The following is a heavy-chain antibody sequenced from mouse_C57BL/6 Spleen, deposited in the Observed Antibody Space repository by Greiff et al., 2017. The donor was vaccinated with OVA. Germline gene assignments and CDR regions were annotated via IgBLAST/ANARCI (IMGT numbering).Heavy chain of an antibody. CDR2: INPNNGGT. CDR3: ANLGNYIDY. CDR1: GYTFTDYY. Sequence: EVQLQQSGPELVKPGASVKISCKASGYTFTDYYMNWVKQSHGKSLEWIGDINPNNGGTSYNQKFKGKATLTVDKSSSTAYMELRSLTSEDSAVYYCANLGNYIDYWGQGTTLTVSS. J-gene: IGHJ2*01. V-gene: IGHV1-26*01.